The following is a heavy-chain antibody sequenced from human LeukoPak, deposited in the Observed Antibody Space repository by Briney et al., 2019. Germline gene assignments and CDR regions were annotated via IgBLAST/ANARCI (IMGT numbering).Heavy chain of an antibody. Sequence: GGSLRLSCAASGFTFSSYAMSWVRQAPGKGLEWVSAISGSGGSTYYADSVKGRFTISRDNAKNSLYLQMNSLRAEDTAVYYCARGLGPFFDYWGQGTLVTVSS. J-gene: IGHJ4*02. CDR1: GFTFSSYA. CDR2: ISGSGGST. CDR3: ARGLGPFFDY. V-gene: IGHV3-23*01.